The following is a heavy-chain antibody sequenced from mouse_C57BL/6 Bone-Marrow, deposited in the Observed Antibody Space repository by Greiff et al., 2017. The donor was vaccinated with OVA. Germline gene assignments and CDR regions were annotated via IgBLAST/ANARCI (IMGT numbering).Heavy chain of an antibody. CDR2: IDPETGGT. CDR1: GYTFTDYE. D-gene: IGHD1-1*01. CDR3: TRSGNYYGSRTSSVFDY. Sequence: LQQSGAELVRPGASVTLSCKASGYTFTDYEMHWVKQTPVHGLEWIGAIDPETGGTAYNQKFKGKAILTADKSSSTAYMELRSLTSEDSAVYYCTRSGNYYGSRTSSVFDYWGQGTTLTVSS. V-gene: IGHV1-15*01. J-gene: IGHJ2*01.